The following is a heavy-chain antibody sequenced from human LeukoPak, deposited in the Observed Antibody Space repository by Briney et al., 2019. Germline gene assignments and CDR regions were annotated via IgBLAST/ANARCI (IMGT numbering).Heavy chain of an antibody. CDR3: ARGSTTLFDY. D-gene: IGHD4-11*01. Sequence: WETLSLSCAVYGGSFSGYYWSWIRQPPGKGLEWIGEINHSGSTNYNPSLKSRVTISVDTSKNQFSLKLRCLTAADMAVYYCARGSTTLFDYCGQGSLVTVSS. J-gene: IGHJ4*02. CDR1: GGSFSGYY. V-gene: IGHV4-34*01. CDR2: INHSGST.